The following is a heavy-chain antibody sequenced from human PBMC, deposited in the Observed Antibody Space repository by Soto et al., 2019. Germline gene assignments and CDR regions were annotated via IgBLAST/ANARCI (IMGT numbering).Heavy chain of an antibody. CDR3: ARGLEIATTNNWFDP. V-gene: IGHV4-34*01. Sequence: QVQLQQWGAGLLKPSETLSLTCAVYGGSFSGYYWSWIRQPPGKGLEWIGEINHSGSTNYNPSLKSRVTISVDTSKNQFSLKLSSVTAADTAVYYRARGLEIATTNNWFDPWGQGTLVTVSS. CDR2: INHSGST. J-gene: IGHJ5*02. D-gene: IGHD1-26*01. CDR1: GGSFSGYY.